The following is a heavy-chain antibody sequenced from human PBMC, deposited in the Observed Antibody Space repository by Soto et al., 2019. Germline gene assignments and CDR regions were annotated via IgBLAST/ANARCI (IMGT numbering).Heavy chain of an antibody. CDR3: ARDPNIVATITAIYYYYGMDV. J-gene: IGHJ6*02. D-gene: IGHD5-12*01. Sequence: GGSLRLSCAASGFTFSSYWMSWVRQAPGKGLEWVANIKQDGSVKYYVDSVKGRFTISRDNAKNSLYLQMNSLRAEDTAVYYCARDPNIVATITAIYYYYGMDVWGQGTTVTVSS. CDR2: IKQDGSVK. CDR1: GFTFSSYW. V-gene: IGHV3-7*01.